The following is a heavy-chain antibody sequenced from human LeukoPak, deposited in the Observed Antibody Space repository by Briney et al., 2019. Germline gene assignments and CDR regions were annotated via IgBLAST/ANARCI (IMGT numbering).Heavy chain of an antibody. D-gene: IGHD3-10*01. Sequence: ASVKVSCKASGYTFTSYGISWVRQAPGQGLEWMGWISAYNGNTYYAQKLQGRVTMTTDTATNTAYMELRSLRAEDTAVYYCARVNYGSGSYYFDYWGQGTLVTVSS. J-gene: IGHJ4*02. CDR2: ISAYNGNT. CDR3: ARVNYGSGSYYFDY. V-gene: IGHV1-18*01. CDR1: GYTFTSYG.